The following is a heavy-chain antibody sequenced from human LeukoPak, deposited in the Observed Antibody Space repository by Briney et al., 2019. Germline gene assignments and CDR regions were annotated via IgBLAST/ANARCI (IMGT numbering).Heavy chain of an antibody. J-gene: IGHJ4*02. Sequence: GGSLGLSCAASGFTFSSYEMNWVRQAPGKGLEWVSYISSSGSTIYYADSVKGRFTISRDNAKNSLYLQMNSLRAEDTAVYYCARDRLFGNLPDYWGQGTLVTVSS. D-gene: IGHD1-7*01. CDR1: GFTFSSYE. V-gene: IGHV3-48*03. CDR3: ARDRLFGNLPDY. CDR2: ISSSGSTI.